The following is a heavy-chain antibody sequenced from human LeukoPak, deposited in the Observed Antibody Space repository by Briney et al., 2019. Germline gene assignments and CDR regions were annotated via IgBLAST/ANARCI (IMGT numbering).Heavy chain of an antibody. CDR3: ARQVFWSGYSIYYYYYMDV. J-gene: IGHJ6*03. Sequence: GASVNVSCKASGYTFTSYGISWVRQAPGQGLEWMGWISAYNGNTNYAQKLQGRVTMTTDTSTRTAYMELRSLRSDDTAVYYCARQVFWSGYSIYYYYYMDVWGKGTTVTVSS. V-gene: IGHV1-18*01. D-gene: IGHD3-3*01. CDR1: GYTFTSYG. CDR2: ISAYNGNT.